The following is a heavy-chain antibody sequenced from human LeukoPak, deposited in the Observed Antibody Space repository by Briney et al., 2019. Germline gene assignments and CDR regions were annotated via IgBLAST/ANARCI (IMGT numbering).Heavy chain of an antibody. CDR3: ARGSGWFYFDY. D-gene: IGHD6-19*01. J-gene: IGHJ4*02. CDR1: GFAFSSYN. Sequence: TGGSLRLSCAASGFAFSSYNMNWVRQAPGKGLEWISYIGSSGSPTHCADSVGGRFTISRDDAKNSLYLQMNSLRAEDTAVYYCARGSGWFYFDYWGQGTLVTVSS. CDR2: IGSSGSPT. V-gene: IGHV3-48*01.